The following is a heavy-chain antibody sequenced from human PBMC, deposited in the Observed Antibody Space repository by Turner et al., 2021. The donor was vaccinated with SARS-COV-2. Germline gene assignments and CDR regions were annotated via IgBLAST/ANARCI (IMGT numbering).Heavy chain of an antibody. V-gene: IGHV4-39*01. CDR2: IYYSGST. D-gene: IGHD5-18*01. CDR1: VGSISSSSYY. J-gene: IGHJ3*02. CDR3: ASTVWLRGAFDI. Sequence: QLQLQESGPGLVKPSETLSLTCTVSVGSISSSSYYWGWIRQPPGKGLEWIGSIYYSGSTYYNPSLKSRVTTSVDTSKNQFSLKMSSVTAADTAVYYCASTVWLRGAFDIWGQGTMVTVSS.